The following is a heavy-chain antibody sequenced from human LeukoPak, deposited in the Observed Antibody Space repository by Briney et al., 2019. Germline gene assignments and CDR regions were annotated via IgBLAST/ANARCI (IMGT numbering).Heavy chain of an antibody. Sequence: PSQTLSLTRAISGHRVSRNSAAGNWIRQSPSRGLEWLGRTYYRSKWYNDYAVSVKSRITINPDTSKDQFSLQLNSVTPEDTAVYYCARGVSWLQLLDYWGQGTLVTVSS. CDR1: GHRVSRNSAA. CDR2: TYYRSKWYN. CDR3: ARGVSWLQLLDY. D-gene: IGHD5-12*01. J-gene: IGHJ4*02. V-gene: IGHV6-1*01.